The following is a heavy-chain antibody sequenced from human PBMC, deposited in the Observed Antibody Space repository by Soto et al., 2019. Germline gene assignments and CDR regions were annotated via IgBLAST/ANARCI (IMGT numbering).Heavy chain of an antibody. CDR3: ARTRPFNLGFYYDGMDV. Sequence: XESLKISWQGSGYSFYSYLLGWVRQMPGKDLDWMGIIYPGDSDTRYSPSFQGQVTISADKSLRTAYLQWTSLKASDTALYYCARTRPFNLGFYYDGMDVWGQGTTVTVSS. CDR2: IYPGDSDT. CDR1: GYSFYSYL. J-gene: IGHJ6*02. D-gene: IGHD2-2*03. V-gene: IGHV5-51*01.